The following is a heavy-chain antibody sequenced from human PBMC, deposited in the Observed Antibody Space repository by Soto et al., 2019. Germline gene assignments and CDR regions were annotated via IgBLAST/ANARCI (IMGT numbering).Heavy chain of an antibody. Sequence: GGSLKLPWATSGFTFSNPWMTWVRQDAGKGMVWIGRNKSKTDGGTTDYAAPVKGRFTISRVDSKSTLYLQMNSLNTVDTAVYYCTTEKEAVDWGQGTLVTVSS. V-gene: IGHV3-15*01. CDR2: NKSKTDGGTT. CDR1: GFTFSNPW. CDR3: TTEKEAVD. J-gene: IGHJ4*02.